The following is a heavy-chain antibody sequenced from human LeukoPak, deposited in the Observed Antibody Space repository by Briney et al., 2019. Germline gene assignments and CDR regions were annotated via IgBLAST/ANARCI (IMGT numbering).Heavy chain of an antibody. CDR1: GFTFSDYY. CDR2: ISGSGSTI. V-gene: IGHV3-11*01. CDR3: GGGGGVVAGTRGGTFDYFDY. D-gene: IGHD2-15*01. J-gene: IGHJ4*02. Sequence: GGSLRLSCAASGFTFSDYYMSWIRQAPGKGLEWVSYISGSGSTIYYADSVKGRFTISRDNAKNSLYLQMNSLRAEDTAVYYGGGGGGVVAGTRGGTFDYFDYWGQGTLVTVSS.